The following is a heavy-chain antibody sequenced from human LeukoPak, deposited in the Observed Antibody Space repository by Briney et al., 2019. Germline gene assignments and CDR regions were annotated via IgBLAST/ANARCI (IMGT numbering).Heavy chain of an antibody. CDR3: ARGDYGYNFDY. J-gene: IGHJ4*02. CDR2: IYYSGST. D-gene: IGHD5-24*01. V-gene: IGHV4-59*01. Sequence: SETLSLTCTVSGGSISSYYWSWIRQPPGKGLEWIGYIYYSGSTNYNPSLKSRVTISVDTSKNQFSLKLSSVTVADTAVYYCARGDYGYNFDYWGQGTLVTVSS. CDR1: GGSISSYY.